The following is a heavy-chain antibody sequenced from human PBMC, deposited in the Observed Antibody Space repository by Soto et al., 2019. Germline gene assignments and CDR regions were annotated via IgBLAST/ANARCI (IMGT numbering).Heavy chain of an antibody. CDR3: ARRWWETYSYGSPLGYGMDV. CDR2: IIPIFGTA. V-gene: IGHV1-69*01. J-gene: IGHJ6*02. CDR1: GGTFSSYA. Sequence: QVQLVQSGAEVKKPGSSVKVSCKASGGTFSSYAISWVRQAPGQGLEWMGGIIPIFGTANYAQKFQGRVTITADESTSTAYMELSSLRSEDTAVYYCARRWWETYSYGSPLGYGMDVWGQGTTVTVSS. D-gene: IGHD5-18*01.